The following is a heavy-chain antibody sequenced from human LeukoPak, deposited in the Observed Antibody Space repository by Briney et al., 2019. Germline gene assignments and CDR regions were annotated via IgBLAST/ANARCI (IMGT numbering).Heavy chain of an antibody. CDR2: ITPNNGAT. CDR1: GFTFTDYY. D-gene: IGHD1-1*01. J-gene: IGHJ5*02. CDR3: ARDSHGHNDFDP. Sequence: GASVKVSCKASGFTFTDYYLHWMRQAPGQGLEWMGWITPNNGATNYAQKFRGRVTMTRDTSISTAYMELTGLTSDDTAVYYCARDSHGHNDFDPWGQGTLIAVSS. V-gene: IGHV1-2*02.